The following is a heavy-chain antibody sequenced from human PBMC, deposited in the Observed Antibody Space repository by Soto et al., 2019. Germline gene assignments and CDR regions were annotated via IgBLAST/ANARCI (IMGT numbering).Heavy chain of an antibody. CDR1: GFTVSNNY. J-gene: IGHJ4*02. CDR3: GPAPGGGGY. CDR2: IYSGGYT. Sequence: EVQLVESGGGLIQPGGSLRLSCAVSGFTVSNNYMSWVRQAPGKGLEGVSVIYSGGYTAYGDSVKGRFTISRDNSKNTLIPAINNRGADARGCVFWGPAPGGGGYWGQGTLVTVSS. V-gene: IGHV3-53*01. D-gene: IGHD3-16*01.